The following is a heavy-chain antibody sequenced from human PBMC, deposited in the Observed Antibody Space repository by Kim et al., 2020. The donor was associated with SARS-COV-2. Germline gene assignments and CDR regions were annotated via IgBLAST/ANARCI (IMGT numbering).Heavy chain of an antibody. CDR3: ARLYSSGWLNYFDY. CDR2: MNPNSGNT. V-gene: IGHV1-8*01. CDR1: GYTFTSYD. D-gene: IGHD6-19*01. J-gene: IGHJ4*02. Sequence: ASVKVSCKASGYTFTSYDINWVRQATGQGLEWMGWMNPNSGNTGYAQKFQGRVTMTRNTSISTAYMELSSLRSEDTAVYYCARLYSSGWLNYFDYWGQGTLVTVSS.